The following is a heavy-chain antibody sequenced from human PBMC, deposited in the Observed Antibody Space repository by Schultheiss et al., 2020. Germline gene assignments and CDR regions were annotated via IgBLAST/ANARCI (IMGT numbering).Heavy chain of an antibody. V-gene: IGHV3-21*04. CDR3: AKDMAAGSSSSLEY. J-gene: IGHJ4*02. D-gene: IGHD6-6*01. CDR2: IGTGGDT. Sequence: GGSLRLSCAASGFTFSSYSMNWVRQAPGKGPEWVSAIGTGGDTYYADSVKGRFTISRDNAKNTLYLQMNSLRAEDTALYYCAKDMAAGSSSSLEYCGQGTLVTVSS. CDR1: GFTFSSYS.